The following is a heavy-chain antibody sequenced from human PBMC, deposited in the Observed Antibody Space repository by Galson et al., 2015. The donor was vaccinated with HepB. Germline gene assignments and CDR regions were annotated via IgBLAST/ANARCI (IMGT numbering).Heavy chain of an antibody. CDR2: INPSGGST. CDR3: ARDEYYDSSGSSYFDY. D-gene: IGHD3-22*01. J-gene: IGHJ4*02. V-gene: IGHV1-46*01. CDR1: GYTFTSYY. Sequence: SVKVSCKASGYTFTSYYMHWVRQAPGQGLEWMGIINPSGGSTSYAQKFQGRVTMTRDTSTSTVYMELSSLRSEDTAVYYCARDEYYDSSGSSYFDYWGQGTLVTASS.